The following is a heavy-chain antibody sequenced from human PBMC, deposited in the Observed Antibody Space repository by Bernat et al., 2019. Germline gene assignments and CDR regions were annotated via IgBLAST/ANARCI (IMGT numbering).Heavy chain of an antibody. V-gene: IGHV4-61*02. CDR3: ARGRTPIDY. D-gene: IGHD1-14*01. J-gene: IGHJ4*02. CDR2: TYVSGST. CDR1: GDSVSRGSYY. Sequence: QVQLQESGPGLVKPSQTLSLTCTVSGDSVSRGSYYWSWIRQPAGKGLGWIGLTYVSGSTSYNPSLKSRVTISVDTSKNQFSLNLTSVTAADTAVYYCARGRTPIDYWGQGNLVTVSS.